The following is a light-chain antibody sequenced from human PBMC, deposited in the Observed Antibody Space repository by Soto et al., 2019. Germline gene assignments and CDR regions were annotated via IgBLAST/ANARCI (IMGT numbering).Light chain of an antibody. CDR2: GAT. J-gene: IGKJ4*01. CDR3: QQYATSPRT. Sequence: EIVWTQSPGTLSLSPGERATLSCRASQSVDSSYLAWYQQKPGQAPRLLIYGATVRATGIPDRFRGSGTGTDFTLTISRLEPEDFAVYYCQQYATSPRTFGGGTKVDIK. CDR1: QSVDSSY. V-gene: IGKV3-20*01.